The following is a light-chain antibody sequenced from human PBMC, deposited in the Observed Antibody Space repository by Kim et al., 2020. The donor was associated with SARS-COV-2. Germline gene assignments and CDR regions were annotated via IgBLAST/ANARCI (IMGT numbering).Light chain of an antibody. V-gene: IGLV3-1*01. CDR3: QAWDRGSTV. J-gene: IGLJ3*02. Sequence: SYELTQPPSVSVSPGQTASVTCSGDSLGDRFIFWYHQKPGQSPVVVIYQDNKRPSGIPERFSGSNSGNTAALTIRETQAMDEADYYCQAWDRGSTVFGGG. CDR1: SLGDRF. CDR2: QDN.